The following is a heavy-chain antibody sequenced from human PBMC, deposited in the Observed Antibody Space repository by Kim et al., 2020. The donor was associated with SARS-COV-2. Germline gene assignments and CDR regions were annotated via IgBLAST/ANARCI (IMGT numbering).Heavy chain of an antibody. Sequence: GGSRRLSCAASGFTFNNYYMSWVRQAPGKGLEWVANIKQDGSEKDYVDSVKGRFIISRDNAKNSLYLQMNSLRVEDTAVYYCARGLWTFDYWGQGVLVTVSS. CDR1: GFTFNNYY. CDR2: IKQDGSEK. D-gene: IGHD2-21*01. CDR3: ARGLWTFDY. V-gene: IGHV3-7*01. J-gene: IGHJ4*02.